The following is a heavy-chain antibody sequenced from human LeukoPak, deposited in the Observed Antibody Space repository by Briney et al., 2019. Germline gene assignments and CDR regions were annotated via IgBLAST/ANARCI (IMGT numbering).Heavy chain of an antibody. J-gene: IGHJ4*02. V-gene: IGHV4-59*02. CDR1: GGSVGSYY. CDR2: IYYSGST. Sequence: SETLSLTFTLSGGSVGSYYWSWIRQPPGKGLEWIGYIYYSGSTNYNPSLKSRVTISVDTSKNQSSLKLSSVTAADTAVYYCARESPPGRWGQGALVTVSS. CDR3: ARESPPGR.